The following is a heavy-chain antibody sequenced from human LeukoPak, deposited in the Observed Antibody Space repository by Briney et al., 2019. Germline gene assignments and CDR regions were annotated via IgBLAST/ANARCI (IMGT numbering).Heavy chain of an antibody. D-gene: IGHD4-23*01. Sequence: GGSLRLSCAASGFTFTNHGFHWVRQAPGKGLEWVALIWYDGSKKVYVDSVKGRFTISRDDLKSTLYLQMNSLRDEDTAVYYCARDLGNFDRGGSYFDCWGQGTLVTVSS. V-gene: IGHV3-33*01. CDR2: IWYDGSKK. CDR1: GFTFTNHG. CDR3: ARDLGNFDRGGSYFDC. J-gene: IGHJ4*02.